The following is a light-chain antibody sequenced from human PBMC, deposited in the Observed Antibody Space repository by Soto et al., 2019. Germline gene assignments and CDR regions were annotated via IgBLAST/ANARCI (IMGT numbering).Light chain of an antibody. J-gene: IGLJ1*01. V-gene: IGLV2-14*01. CDR1: SSDIGAYNH. Sequence: QSVLTQPASVSGSLGQSITISCTGTSSDIGAYNHVSRYQQHPGRAPKLMIYDVSNRPSGVSNRFSGSKSGNTASLTISGLQAEDEADYYCSSYTTTSTLYVFGIGTKVTVL. CDR2: DVS. CDR3: SSYTTTSTLYV.